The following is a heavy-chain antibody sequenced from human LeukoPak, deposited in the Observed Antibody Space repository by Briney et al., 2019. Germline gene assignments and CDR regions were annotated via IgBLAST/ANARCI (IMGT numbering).Heavy chain of an antibody. CDR2: ISGSGLST. CDR1: GFTFNSYA. D-gene: IGHD6-19*01. Sequence: SGGSLRLSCAASGFTFNSYAMNWVRQAPGKGLEWVSVISGSGLSTFYADSVKGRFTISRDNSKNTLYLQMNSLRVEDTAIYYCARRSTGDGWYHIDYWGQGTLVTVSS. J-gene: IGHJ4*02. V-gene: IGHV3-23*01. CDR3: ARRSTGDGWYHIDY.